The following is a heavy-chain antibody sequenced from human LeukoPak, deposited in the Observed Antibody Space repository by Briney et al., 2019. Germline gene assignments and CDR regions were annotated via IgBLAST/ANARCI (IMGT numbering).Heavy chain of an antibody. V-gene: IGHV4-34*01. D-gene: IGHD4-17*01. CDR3: ARGSDYGDYVPLAY. J-gene: IGHJ4*02. CDR1: GGSFSGYY. Sequence: SETLSLTCAVYGGSFSGYYWSWLRQPPGKGLEWIGEINHSGSTNYNPSLKSRVTISVDTSKNQFSLKLSSVTAADTAVYYCARGSDYGDYVPLAYWGQGTLVTVSS. CDR2: INHSGST.